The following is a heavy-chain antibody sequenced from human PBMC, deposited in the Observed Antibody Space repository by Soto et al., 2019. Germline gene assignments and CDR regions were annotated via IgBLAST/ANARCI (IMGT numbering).Heavy chain of an antibody. V-gene: IGHV1-69*13. CDR3: ARDAVDTAMTPIGEFDY. D-gene: IGHD5-18*01. J-gene: IGHJ4*02. CDR2: IIPIFGTA. CDR1: GGTFSSYA. Sequence: AASVKVSCKASGGTFSSYAISWVRQAPGQGLEWMGGIIPIFGTANYAQKFQGRVTITADESTSTAYMELSSLRSEDTAVYYCARDAVDTAMTPIGEFDYWGQGTLVTVSS.